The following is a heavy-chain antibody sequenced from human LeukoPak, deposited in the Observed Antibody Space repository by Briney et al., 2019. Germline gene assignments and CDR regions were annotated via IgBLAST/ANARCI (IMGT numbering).Heavy chain of an antibody. J-gene: IGHJ4*02. CDR2: ISYDGSNK. D-gene: IGHD2-2*01. CDR1: GFTFSSYA. CDR3: ARDTGFVVVPAAPDY. V-gene: IGHV3-30-3*01. Sequence: QPGRSLRLSCAASGFTFSSYAMHWVRQAPGKGLEWVAVISYDGSNKYYADSVKGRFTISRDNSKNTLYLQMNSLRAEDTAVYYCARDTGFVVVPAAPDYWGQGTLVTVSS.